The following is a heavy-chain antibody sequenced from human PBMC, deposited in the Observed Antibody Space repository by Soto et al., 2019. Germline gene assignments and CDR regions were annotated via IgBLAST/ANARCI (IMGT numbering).Heavy chain of an antibody. CDR1: GVSVTRDTSY. V-gene: IGHV4-61*01. CDR3: VKGGSHWFDP. Sequence: SETLSLTCSVSGVSVTRDTSYWSWVRQPPGKGLEWIGYISFSGSTKYIPSLGGRVTISVDTSKNQFSLKLYSVTAADTALYYCVKGGSHWFDPWGQGALVTVSS. J-gene: IGHJ5*02. CDR2: ISFSGST. D-gene: IGHD3-10*01.